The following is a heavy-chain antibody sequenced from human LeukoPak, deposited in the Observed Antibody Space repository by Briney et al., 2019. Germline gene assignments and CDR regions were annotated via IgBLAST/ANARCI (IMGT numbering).Heavy chain of an antibody. CDR2: INPNSGGT. D-gene: IGHD3-3*01. V-gene: IGHV1-2*02. CDR3: ARPHYDFWSGYQGSYYYYYMDV. Sequence: ASVKVSCKASGYTFTGYYMHWVRQAPGQGLEWMGWINPNSGGTNYAQKFQGRVTMTRDTSISTAYMELSRLRSDDTAVYYCARPHYDFWSGYQGSYYYYYMDVWGKGTTVTVSS. J-gene: IGHJ6*03. CDR1: GYTFTGYY.